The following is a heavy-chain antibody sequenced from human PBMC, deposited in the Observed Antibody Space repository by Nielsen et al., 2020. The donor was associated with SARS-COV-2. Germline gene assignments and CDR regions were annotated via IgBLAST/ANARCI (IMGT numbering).Heavy chain of an antibody. J-gene: IGHJ4*02. CDR2: INWNGGST. D-gene: IGHD3-10*01. CDR3: AKDIMADGSGSYTFDY. Sequence: GGSLRLSCAASGFTFDDYGMSWARQAPGKGLEWVSGINWNGGSTGYADSAKGRFTISRDNAKNSLYLQMNSLRAEDTALYYCAKDIMADGSGSYTFDYWGQGTLVTVSS. CDR1: GFTFDDYG. V-gene: IGHV3-20*04.